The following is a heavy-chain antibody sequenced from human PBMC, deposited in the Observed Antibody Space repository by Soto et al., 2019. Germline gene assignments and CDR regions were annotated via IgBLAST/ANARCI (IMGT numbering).Heavy chain of an antibody. Sequence: PSQTLSRTCAISGDSVSSNSAAWKWIRQCPSRGLEWLGRTYYRSKWYNDYAVSVKSRITINPDTSKNQFSLQLNSVTPEDTAVYYCAREGVYCSSTSCYLGGFDAWGEGTLV. CDR3: AREGVYCSSTSCYLGGFDA. CDR2: TYYRSKWYN. CDR1: GDSVSSNSAA. J-gene: IGHJ5*02. D-gene: IGHD2-2*01. V-gene: IGHV6-1*01.